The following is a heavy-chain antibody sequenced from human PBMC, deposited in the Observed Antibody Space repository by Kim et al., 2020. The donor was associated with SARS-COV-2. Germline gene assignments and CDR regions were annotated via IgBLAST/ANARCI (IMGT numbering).Heavy chain of an antibody. Sequence: SETLSLTCTVSGGSISSSSYYWGWIRQPPGKGLEWIGSIYYSGSTYYNPSLKSRVTISVDTPKNQFSLKLGSVTAAGTAVYYCAGEEVGGGSYYYYYGMDVWGQGTTVTVSS. D-gene: IGHD2-15*01. CDR2: IYYSGST. CDR3: AGEEVGGGSYYYYYGMDV. V-gene: IGHV4-39*01. CDR1: GGSISSSSYY. J-gene: IGHJ6*02.